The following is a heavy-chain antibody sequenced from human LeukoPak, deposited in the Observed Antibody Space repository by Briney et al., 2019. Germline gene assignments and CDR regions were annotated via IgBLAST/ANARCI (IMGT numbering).Heavy chain of an antibody. CDR3: ARDTVTRPFDY. D-gene: IGHD4-17*01. V-gene: IGHV4-59*01. CDR1: GFTFSSYA. Sequence: GSLRLSCAASGFTFSSYAMSWVRQAPGKGLEWIGYIYYSGSTNYNPSLKGRVTISVDTTKNQFSLKLNSVTAADTAVYYCARDTVTRPFDYWGQGTLVTVSS. CDR2: IYYSGST. J-gene: IGHJ4*02.